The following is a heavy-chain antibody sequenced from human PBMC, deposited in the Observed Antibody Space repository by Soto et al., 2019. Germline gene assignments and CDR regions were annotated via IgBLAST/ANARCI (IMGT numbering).Heavy chain of an antibody. J-gene: IGHJ3*02. Sequence: GGSLRLSCAASGFTFSTYWMHWVRQAPGKGLVWVSRIKSDGSSTFYADSVKGRFTISRDNAKNTLYIQMNSLRAEDTAVYYCTRGTAPSIPNAFDIWGQGTMVTVS. V-gene: IGHV3-74*01. CDR3: TRGTAPSIPNAFDI. CDR1: GFTFSTYW. D-gene: IGHD2-21*01. CDR2: IKSDGSST.